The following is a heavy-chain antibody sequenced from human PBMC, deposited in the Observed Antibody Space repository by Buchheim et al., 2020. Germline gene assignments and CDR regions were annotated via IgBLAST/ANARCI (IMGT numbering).Heavy chain of an antibody. CDR3: ARDLGAAGQHFDY. Sequence: EVQLVESGGGLVQPGGSLRLSCAASGFTFSSYEMNWVRQAPGKGLEWVSYITSSGDIGYCADSVKGRFTISRDNAKNSLYLQMSSLRAEDTAVYYCARDLGAAGQHFDYWGQGTL. CDR2: ITSSGDIG. V-gene: IGHV3-48*03. J-gene: IGHJ4*02. D-gene: IGHD6-13*01. CDR1: GFTFSSYE.